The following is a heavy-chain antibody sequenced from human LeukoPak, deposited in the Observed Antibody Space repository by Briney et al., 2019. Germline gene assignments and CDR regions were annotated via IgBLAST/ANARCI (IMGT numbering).Heavy chain of an antibody. CDR2: ISSSSYI. J-gene: IGHJ3*02. Sequence: GGSLRLSCAASGFTFSSYSMNWVRQAPGKGLEWVSSISSSSYIYYADSVKGRFTISRDNAKNSLYLQMNSLRAEDTAVYYCARDFRVQRITMIVVVPDAFDIWGQGTMVTVSS. CDR1: GFTFSSYS. D-gene: IGHD3-22*01. CDR3: ARDFRVQRITMIVVVPDAFDI. V-gene: IGHV3-21*01.